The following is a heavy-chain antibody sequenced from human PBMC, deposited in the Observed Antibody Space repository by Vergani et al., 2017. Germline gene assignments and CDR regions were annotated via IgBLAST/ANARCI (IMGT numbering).Heavy chain of an antibody. V-gene: IGHV3-23*01. D-gene: IGHD3-3*01. CDR3: AKEGVMLVAYYDFWSGATGYYMDV. CDR1: GFTFSSYA. J-gene: IGHJ6*03. Sequence: EVQLLESGGGLVQPGGSLRLSCAASGFTFSSYAMSWVRQAPGNGLEWVSAISGSGGSTYYADSVKGRFTISRDNSKNTLYLQMNSLRAEDTAVYYCAKEGVMLVAYYDFWSGATGYYMDVWGKGTTVTVSS. CDR2: ISGSGGST.